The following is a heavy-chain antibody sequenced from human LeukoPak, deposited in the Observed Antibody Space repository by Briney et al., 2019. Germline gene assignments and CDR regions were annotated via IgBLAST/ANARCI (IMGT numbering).Heavy chain of an antibody. CDR2: FDPEDGET. D-gene: IGHD3-22*01. J-gene: IGHJ4*02. CDR3: ATVCCTEAHYGSSGYRYFDY. CDR1: GYTLTELS. Sequence: ASVKVSCKVSGYTLTELSMHWVRQAPGKGLEWMGGFDPEDGETIYAQKFQGRVTMTEDTSTDTAYMELSSLRSEDTAVYYCATVCCTEAHYGSSGYRYFDYWGQGTLVTVSS. V-gene: IGHV1-24*01.